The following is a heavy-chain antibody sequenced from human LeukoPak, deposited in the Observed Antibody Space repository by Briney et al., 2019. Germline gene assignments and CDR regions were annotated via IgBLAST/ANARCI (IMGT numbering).Heavy chain of an antibody. D-gene: IGHD3-10*01. CDR1: GYTFTSYD. CDR2: MNPNSGNT. J-gene: IGHJ6*02. V-gene: IGHV1-8*01. CDR3: ARGPYYYGSGSYLYYYYGMDV. Sequence: ASVKVPCKASGYTFTSYDINWVRQATGQGLEWMGWMNPNSGNTGYAQKFQGRVTMTRNTSISTAYMELSSLRSEDTAVYYCARGPYYYGSGSYLYYYYGMDVWGQGTTVTVSS.